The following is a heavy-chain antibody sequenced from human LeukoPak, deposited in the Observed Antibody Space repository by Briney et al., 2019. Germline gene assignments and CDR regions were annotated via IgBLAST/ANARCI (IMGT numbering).Heavy chain of an antibody. J-gene: IGHJ4*02. D-gene: IGHD6-13*01. V-gene: IGHV4-39*07. CDR2: MKFDGTA. Sequence: PSETLSLTCTVSGGSISSGGYYWSWICQHPGKGLEWIGTMKFDGTAYYNPSLKSRVTVSVDTSKNHLSLRLSSVTAADTAVYYCVRDLARGPAEYWGQGTLVTVSS. CDR3: VRDLARGPAEY. CDR1: GGSISSGGYY.